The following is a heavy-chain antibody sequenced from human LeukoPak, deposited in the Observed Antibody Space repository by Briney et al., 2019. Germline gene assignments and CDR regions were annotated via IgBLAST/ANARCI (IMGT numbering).Heavy chain of an antibody. Sequence: PGGSLRLSCAASGFTFSSYAMSWIRQPPGKGLEWIGQIYHSGGANYNPSLRSRVTISIDTSKNQLSLRLSSVTAADTAVYYCARHGSYCFDSWGQGTLVTVSS. J-gene: IGHJ4*02. D-gene: IGHD3-10*01. V-gene: IGHV4-34*01. CDR2: IYHSGGA. CDR3: ARHGSYCFDS. CDR1: GFTFSSYA.